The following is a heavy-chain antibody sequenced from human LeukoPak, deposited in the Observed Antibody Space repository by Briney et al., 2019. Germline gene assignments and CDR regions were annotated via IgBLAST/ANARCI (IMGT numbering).Heavy chain of an antibody. CDR1: EFTFSTYW. Sequence: QSGGSLRLSCAASEFTFSTYWMSWVRQAPGKGLEWVADIKKDGSEKYYVDSVKGRFTISRDNAKNSLYLQMNSLRAEDTAVYYCARGPDYYYYMDVWGKGTTVTVSS. CDR2: IKKDGSEK. J-gene: IGHJ6*03. CDR3: ARGPDYYYYMDV. V-gene: IGHV3-7*01.